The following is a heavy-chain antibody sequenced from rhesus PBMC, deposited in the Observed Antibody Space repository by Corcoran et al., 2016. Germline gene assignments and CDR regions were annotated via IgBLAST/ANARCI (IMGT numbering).Heavy chain of an antibody. D-gene: IGHD3-34*01. CDR3: TRKMGGDSPFDY. J-gene: IGHJ4*01. CDR1: VYTFTTYY. V-gene: IGHV1-180*01. CDR2: ISTYKDNK. Sequence: QVQLVQSGAEIKQPGASVKLSFNASVYTFTTYYIYWLRQAHGQGLECIGQISTYKDNKGYAQTVKGRVTITADMTTSTAYKELSSQRSEDTAIYYCTRKMGGDSPFDYWGQGVLVTISS.